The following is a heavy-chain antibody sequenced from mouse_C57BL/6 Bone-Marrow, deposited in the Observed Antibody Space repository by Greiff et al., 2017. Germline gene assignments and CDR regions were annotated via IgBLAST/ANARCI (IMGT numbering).Heavy chain of an antibody. D-gene: IGHD1-1*01. CDR2: IDPSDSYT. J-gene: IGHJ4*01. CDR1: GYTFTSYW. V-gene: IGHV1-59*01. CDR3: ARSNYYGSIPYALDY. Sequence: VQLQQPGAELVRPGTSVKLSCKASGYTFTSYWMHWVKQRPGQGLEWIGVIDPSDSYTNYNQKFKGKATLTVDTSSSTAYMQLISLTSEYSAVYYCARSNYYGSIPYALDYWGQGTSVTVSS.